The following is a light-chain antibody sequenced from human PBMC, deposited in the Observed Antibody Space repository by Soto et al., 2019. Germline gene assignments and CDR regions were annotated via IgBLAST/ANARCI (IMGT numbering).Light chain of an antibody. CDR3: QQRSNWPPIT. V-gene: IGKV4-1*01. CDR2: YAS. Sequence: DILMTHSPDSLAVSLGERATINCKSSESVLYSSNNKNYLAWYQQKPGQAPRLLIYYASNRAAGIPARFSGSGSGTDFTLTISSLEPEDFAVYYCQQRSNWPPITFGQGTRLEIK. CDR1: ESVLYSSNNKNY. J-gene: IGKJ5*01.